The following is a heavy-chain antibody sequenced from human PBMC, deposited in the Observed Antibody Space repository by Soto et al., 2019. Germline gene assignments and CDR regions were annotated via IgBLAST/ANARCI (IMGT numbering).Heavy chain of an antibody. CDR1: GFTFSSYS. CDR2: ISSSSSYI. J-gene: IGHJ4*02. Sequence: GGSLRLSCAASGFTFSSYSMNWVRQAPGKGLEWVSSISSSSSYIYYAASVKGRFTISRDNAKNSLYLQMNSLRAEDTAVYYCARDVLRSCSGGSCYSDYWGQGTLVTVSS. V-gene: IGHV3-21*01. CDR3: ARDVLRSCSGGSCYSDY. D-gene: IGHD2-15*01.